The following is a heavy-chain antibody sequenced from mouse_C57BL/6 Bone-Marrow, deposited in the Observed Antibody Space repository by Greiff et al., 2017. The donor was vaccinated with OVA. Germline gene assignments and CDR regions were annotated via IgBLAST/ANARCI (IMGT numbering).Heavy chain of an antibody. Sequence: EVKLMESGGGLVKPGGSLKLSRAASGFTFSSYAMSWVRQTPEKRLEWVATISDGGSYTYYPDNVKGRFTISRDNAKNNLYLQMSHLKSEDTAMYYCARDGYWGQGTTLTVSS. CDR1: GFTFSSYA. J-gene: IGHJ2*01. V-gene: IGHV5-4*01. CDR3: ARDGY. CDR2: ISDGGSYT.